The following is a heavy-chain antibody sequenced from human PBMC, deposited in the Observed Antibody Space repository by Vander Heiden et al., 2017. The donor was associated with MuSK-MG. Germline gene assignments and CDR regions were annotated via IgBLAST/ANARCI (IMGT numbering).Heavy chain of an antibody. CDR2: ISSSSSYT. CDR3: ARDLTFRPYYYDSSGYSDY. D-gene: IGHD3-22*01. J-gene: IGHJ4*02. CDR1: GFTFSDYY. Sequence: QVQLVESGGGLVKPGGSLRLSCAASGFTFSDYYMSWIRQAPGKGLEWVSYISSSSSYTNYADSVKGRFTISRDNAKNSLYLQMNSLRAEDTAVYYCARDLTFRPYYYDSSGYSDYWGQGTLVTVSS. V-gene: IGHV3-11*05.